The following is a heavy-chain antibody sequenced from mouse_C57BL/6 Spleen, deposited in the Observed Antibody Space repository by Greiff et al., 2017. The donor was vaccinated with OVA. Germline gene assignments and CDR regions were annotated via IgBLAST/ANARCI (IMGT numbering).Heavy chain of an antibody. D-gene: IGHD1-2*01. CDR1: GYTFTSYW. Sequence: QVQLQQSGAELVMPGASVKLSCKASGYTFTSYWMHWVKQRPGQGLEWIGEIDPSDSYTKYNQKFKGKSTLTVDKSSSPAYMQLSSLTSEDSAVYYCARNGYNYAMDYWGQGTSVTVSS. CDR2: IDPSDSYT. CDR3: ARNGYNYAMDY. J-gene: IGHJ4*01. V-gene: IGHV1-69*01.